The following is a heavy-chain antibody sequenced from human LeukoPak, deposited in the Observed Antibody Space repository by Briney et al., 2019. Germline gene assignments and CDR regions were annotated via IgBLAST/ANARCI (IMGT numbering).Heavy chain of an antibody. Sequence: GGSLRLSCEASGFTFSAYAMTWVRQAPGKGLEWVSSIGSDNKPHYSESVKGRFAISRDNSKNTLFLQLHNLRVEDTALYYCARDLHHYVAMDFWGQGTTVTVSS. J-gene: IGHJ6*02. CDR2: IGSDNKP. V-gene: IGHV3-23*01. D-gene: IGHD3-10*02. CDR3: ARDLHHYVAMDF. CDR1: GFTFSAYA.